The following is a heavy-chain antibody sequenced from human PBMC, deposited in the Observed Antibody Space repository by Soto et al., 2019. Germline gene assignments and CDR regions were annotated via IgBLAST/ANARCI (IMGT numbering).Heavy chain of an antibody. Sequence: SETLSLTCTVSGGSISSSSYYWGWIRQPPGKGLEWIGSIYYSGSTYYNPSLKSRVTISVETSKNQFSLKLSSVTAADTAVYYCARVDTAMPGGMDVWGQGTTVTVSS. V-gene: IGHV4-39*01. CDR2: IYYSGST. CDR3: ARVDTAMPGGMDV. CDR1: GGSISSSSYY. D-gene: IGHD5-18*01. J-gene: IGHJ6*02.